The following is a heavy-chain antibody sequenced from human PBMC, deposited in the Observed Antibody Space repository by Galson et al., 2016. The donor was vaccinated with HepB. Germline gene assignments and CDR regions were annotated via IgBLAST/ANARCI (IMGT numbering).Heavy chain of an antibody. D-gene: IGHD6-19*01. J-gene: IGHJ4*02. CDR1: GFSFRSQA. Sequence: SLRLSCAVSGFSFRSQAMNWARQAPGKGLEWVANINRDGSVTHYVDSVEGRFTISRDNAKNSLFLQMNSLRVEDTAVYYCARDRTTGDSSAWYDALDYWGQGILVTVSS. V-gene: IGHV3-7*01. CDR2: INRDGSVT. CDR3: ARDRTTGDSSAWYDALDY.